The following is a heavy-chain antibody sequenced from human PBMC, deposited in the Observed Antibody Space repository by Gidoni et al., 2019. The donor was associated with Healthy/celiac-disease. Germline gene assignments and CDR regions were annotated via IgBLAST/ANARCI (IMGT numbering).Heavy chain of an antibody. V-gene: IGHV3-49*03. CDR3: TRDRAMVRGVVNWFDP. CDR1: GFTFVDYA. D-gene: IGHD3-10*01. CDR2: IRSKAYGGTT. Sequence: EVPLVESGGGLVQPGRSLRLSCTASGFTFVDYAMSWFRQAPGKGLEWVGFIRSKAYGGTTEYAASVKGRFTISRDDSKSIAYLQMNSLKTEDTAVYYCTRDRAMVRGVVNWFDPWGQGTLVTVSS. J-gene: IGHJ5*02.